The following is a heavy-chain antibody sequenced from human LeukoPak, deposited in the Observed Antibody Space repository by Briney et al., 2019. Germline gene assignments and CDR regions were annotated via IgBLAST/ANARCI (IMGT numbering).Heavy chain of an antibody. CDR1: GGSFSGYY. CDR2: INHSGST. J-gene: IGHJ4*02. Sequence: SETLSLTCAVYGGSFSGYYWSWIRQPPGKGLEWIGEINHSGSTNYNPSLKSRVTISVDTSKNQFPLKLSSVTAADTAVYYCARGGVATIDDWGQGTLVTVSS. CDR3: ARGGVATIDD. D-gene: IGHD5-12*01. V-gene: IGHV4-34*01.